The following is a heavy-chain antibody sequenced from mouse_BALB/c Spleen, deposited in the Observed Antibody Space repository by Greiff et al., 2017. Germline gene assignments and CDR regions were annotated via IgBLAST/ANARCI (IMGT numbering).Heavy chain of an antibody. CDR2: FRNKANGYTT. CDR1: GFTFTAFY. CDR3: ARTSARANLAWFAY. V-gene: IGHV7-3*02. Sequence: EVHLVESGGGLVQPGGSLRLSCATSGFTFTAFYMSWVCQPPGKALEWLGFFRNKANGYTTEYSASVKGRFTITRDNSPSILYLQMNTLRAEDSATKYCARTSARANLAWFAYWGQGTLVTVAA. D-gene: IGHD3-1*01. J-gene: IGHJ3*01.